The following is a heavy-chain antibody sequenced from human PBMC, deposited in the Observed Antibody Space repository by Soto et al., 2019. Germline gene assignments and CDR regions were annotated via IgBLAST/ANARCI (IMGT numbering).Heavy chain of an antibody. J-gene: IGHJ4*02. CDR3: ARWTSRGCYDS. D-gene: IGHD3-16*01. V-gene: IGHV1-2*02. CDR2: INPTSDKT. Sequence: QVQLVQSGAEVQKPGALVRVSCRTAGYTFAANYIHWVRQAPGKGREWMGWINPTSDKTQLAQKLQGRVAITKDTPSNTVHLDVANLRSDDTAFYYCARWTSRGCYDSWGQGALSTASS. CDR1: GYTFAANY.